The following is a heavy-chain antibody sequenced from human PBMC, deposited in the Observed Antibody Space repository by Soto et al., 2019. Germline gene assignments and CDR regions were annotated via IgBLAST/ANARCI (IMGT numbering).Heavy chain of an antibody. D-gene: IGHD5-12*01. CDR3: TSEDVATGLV. CDR1: ENTFTNYD. Sequence: ASVKVSCKASENTFTNYDIIWVRQAPGQGLEWMGWLNPNNGNTGYAPKFRGRVTMTRDPSKRTAFMEMSSLRAEDTAVYYCTSEDVATGLVWGPGSLVTVSS. CDR2: LNPNNGNT. J-gene: IGHJ4*02. V-gene: IGHV1-8*01.